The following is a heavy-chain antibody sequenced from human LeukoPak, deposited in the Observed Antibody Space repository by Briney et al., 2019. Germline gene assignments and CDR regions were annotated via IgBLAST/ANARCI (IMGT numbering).Heavy chain of an antibody. CDR2: INPDGSSP. V-gene: IGHV3-74*01. Sequence: GGSLRLSCAASGFTFSSYAMSWVRQAPGEGLVWVSRINPDGSSPDYADSVKGRFTISRDNAKKTLYLQMNSLRAEDTAVYYCTRDTYGLEDYWGQGTLVTVSS. D-gene: IGHD3-10*01. CDR1: GFTFSSYA. CDR3: TRDTYGLEDY. J-gene: IGHJ4*02.